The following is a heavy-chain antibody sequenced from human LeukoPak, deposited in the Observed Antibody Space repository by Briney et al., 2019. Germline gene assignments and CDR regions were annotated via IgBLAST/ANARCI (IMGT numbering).Heavy chain of an antibody. J-gene: IGHJ4*02. Sequence: GGSLRLSCAASGFTFSSCGMTWVRQAPGKGLEWVSSISGSDDGTYYADSVKGRFTISRDSAKNSLYLQMNSLRAEDTAVYYCARGVPYDSWSGPHYSDYWGQGTLVTVSS. CDR3: ARGVPYDSWSGPHYSDY. CDR2: ISGSDDGT. V-gene: IGHV3-23*01. D-gene: IGHD3-3*01. CDR1: GFTFSSCG.